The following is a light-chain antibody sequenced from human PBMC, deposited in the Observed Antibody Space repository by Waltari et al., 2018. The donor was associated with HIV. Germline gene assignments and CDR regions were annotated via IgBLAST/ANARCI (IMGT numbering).Light chain of an antibody. V-gene: IGLV3-21*02. CDR3: QVWDSRGAHVV. CDR2: DGT. Sequence: YVLTQPPSVSVAPGQTARITCGGDNIGRMSGNWYQPTPGQAPVLVRYDGTGRPSRIPERFSGSNSGNTATLTISSVEVGDEADYYCQVWDSRGAHVVFGGGTKLTVL. J-gene: IGLJ2*01. CDR1: NIGRMS.